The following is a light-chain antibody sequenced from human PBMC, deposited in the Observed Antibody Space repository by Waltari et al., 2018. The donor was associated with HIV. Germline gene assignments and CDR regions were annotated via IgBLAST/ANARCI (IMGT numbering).Light chain of an antibody. J-gene: IGLJ3*02. CDR2: RDS. CDR1: NLGNKN. Sequence: SFDLTQPLSVAVAPGQTASITCSLNNLGNKNVHWYQQKAGQAPVLVIYRDSERPSGIPERFSGSNSGTTATLTISSVQGGDEADYYCQVWVTINAAVFGGGTKLTVL. V-gene: IGLV3-9*01. CDR3: QVWVTINAAV.